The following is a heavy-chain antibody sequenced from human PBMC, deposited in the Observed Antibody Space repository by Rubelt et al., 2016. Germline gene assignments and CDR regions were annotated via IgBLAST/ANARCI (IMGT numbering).Heavy chain of an antibody. D-gene: IGHD1-14*01. V-gene: IGHV4-28*06. CDR2: IYYSGST. J-gene: IGHJ6*02. CDR3: ARHYRVFSYYYGMDV. Sequence: QVQLRQWGAGLLKPSETLSLTCAVSGYSISSTNWWGWIRQPPGKGLEWIGYIYYSGSTNYNPSLTSRVTISVDTSKNQFSLKRGSVTAADTAVYYCARHYRVFSYYYGMDVWGQGTTVTVSS. CDR1: GYSISSTNW.